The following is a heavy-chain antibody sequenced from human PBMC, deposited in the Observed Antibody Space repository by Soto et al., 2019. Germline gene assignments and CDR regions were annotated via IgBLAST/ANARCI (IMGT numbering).Heavy chain of an antibody. CDR2: INHSGST. CDR1: GGSFSGYY. V-gene: IGHV4-34*01. Sequence: ASDTLSLTCAVYGGSFSGYYWSWIRQPPGKGLEWIGEINHSGSTNYNPSLKSRVTISVDTSKNQFSLKLSSVTAADTAVYYCARGRGRYCSSTSCIRGGWFDPWGQGTLVTVSS. CDR3: ARGRGRYCSSTSCIRGGWFDP. D-gene: IGHD2-2*01. J-gene: IGHJ5*02.